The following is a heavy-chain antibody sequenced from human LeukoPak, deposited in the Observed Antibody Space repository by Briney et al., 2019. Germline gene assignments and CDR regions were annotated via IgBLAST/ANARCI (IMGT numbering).Heavy chain of an antibody. Sequence: SETLSLTCAVYGGSFSGYYWSWIRQPPGKGLEWIGEINHSGSINYNPSLKSRVTISVDTSKNQFSLKLSSVTAADTAVYYCARIVVVVAAAYNWFDPWGQGTLVTVSS. J-gene: IGHJ5*02. D-gene: IGHD2-15*01. CDR2: INHSGSI. CDR3: ARIVVVVAAAYNWFDP. V-gene: IGHV4-34*01. CDR1: GGSFSGYY.